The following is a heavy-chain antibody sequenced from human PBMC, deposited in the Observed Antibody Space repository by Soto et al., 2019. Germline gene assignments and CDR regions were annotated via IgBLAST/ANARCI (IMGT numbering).Heavy chain of an antibody. CDR3: ARDLEGVVSGRGAFAV. CDR2: LSYSGIT. D-gene: IGHD3-3*01. V-gene: IGHV4-31*03. CDR1: GGSIRNDNFY. Sequence: QVRLQESGQGLVRPSQTLSLICTVSGGSIRNDNFYWSFLRQRPGTGLEWLGYLSYSGITFYNPSHEIRLFISVGSSYTLFFLHLKSVTAAVTAMYYCARDLEGVVSGRGAFAVWGPGTLVTVSS. J-gene: IGHJ3*01.